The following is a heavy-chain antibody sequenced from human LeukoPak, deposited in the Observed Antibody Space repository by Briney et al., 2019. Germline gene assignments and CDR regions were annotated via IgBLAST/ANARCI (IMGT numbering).Heavy chain of an antibody. V-gene: IGHV3-33*06. CDR2: IWYDGSNK. D-gene: IGHD3-3*01. Sequence: PGGSLRLSCAASGSTFSSYGMHWVRQAPGKGLEWVAVIWYDGSNKYYADSVKGRFTISRDNSKNTLYLQMNSLRAEDTAVYYCAKARGKSGILDYWGQGTLVTVSS. CDR1: GSTFSSYG. CDR3: AKARGKSGILDY. J-gene: IGHJ4*02.